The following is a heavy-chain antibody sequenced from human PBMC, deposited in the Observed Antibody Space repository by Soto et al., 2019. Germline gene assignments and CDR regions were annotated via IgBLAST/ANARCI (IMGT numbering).Heavy chain of an antibody. V-gene: IGHV4-39*07. Sequence: PSETLSLTCTVSGGSISRSSYYWGWIRKPPGKGLEWIGSIYYSGSTNYNPSLKSRVTISVDTSKNQFSLKLSSVTAADTAVYNCARGNDYGDYNYWGQGTLVTVSS. CDR3: ARGNDYGDYNY. J-gene: IGHJ4*02. CDR1: GGSISRSSYY. CDR2: IYYSGST. D-gene: IGHD4-17*01.